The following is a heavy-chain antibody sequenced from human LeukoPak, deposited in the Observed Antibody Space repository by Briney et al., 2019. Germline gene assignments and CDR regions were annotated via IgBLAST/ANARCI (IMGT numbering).Heavy chain of an antibody. Sequence: PSETLSLTRIVSGGTVTGYYWSWIRQPPGKGLEGVGYVYSSGRANYNPSLQSRVTISMDTAKNQFSLQLTSVSAADTAVYYCARVYFLQTIWYFDLWGRGTLLTVSS. CDR2: VYSSGRA. D-gene: IGHD3-3*01. CDR1: GGTVTGYY. J-gene: IGHJ2*01. CDR3: ARVYFLQTIWYFDL. V-gene: IGHV4-59*02.